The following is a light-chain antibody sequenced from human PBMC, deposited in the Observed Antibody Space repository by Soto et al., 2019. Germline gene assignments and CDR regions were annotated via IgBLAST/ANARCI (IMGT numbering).Light chain of an antibody. Sequence: DIVMTQSPDSLAVSLGERATFHCKSSQSVLYNSKNKNFLAWYQQKPGHPPKLLFYWASTRESGVPDRFSGSGSGTDFTLTISSLQAEDVAVYYCQQYHSSPLTFGGGTKVDIK. CDR1: QSVLYNSKNKNF. J-gene: IGKJ4*01. V-gene: IGKV4-1*01. CDR3: QQYHSSPLT. CDR2: WAS.